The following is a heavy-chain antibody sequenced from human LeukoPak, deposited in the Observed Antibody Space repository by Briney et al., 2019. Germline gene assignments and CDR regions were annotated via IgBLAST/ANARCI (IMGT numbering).Heavy chain of an antibody. D-gene: IGHD3-22*01. CDR3: ARDSSWRYYYDSSQLFDY. CDR2: IYSGGST. V-gene: IGHV3-53*01. Sequence: GGSLRRSCADSGFTVSSNYMSGVRQAPGKGLEWVSVIYSGGSTYYADSVKGRFTISRDNAKNSLYLQMNSLRAEDTAVYYCARDSSWRYYYDSSQLFDYWGQGTLVTVSS. CDR1: GFTVSSNY. J-gene: IGHJ4*02.